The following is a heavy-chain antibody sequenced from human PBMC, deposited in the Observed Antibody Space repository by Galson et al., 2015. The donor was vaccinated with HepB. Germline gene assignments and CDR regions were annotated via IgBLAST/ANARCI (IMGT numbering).Heavy chain of an antibody. CDR2: ISGSGGST. Sequence: SLRLSCAASGFTFSSYAMSWVRQAPGKGLEWVSAISGSGGSTYYADSVKGRFTISRDNSKNTLYLQMNSLRAEDTAVYYCAKVRYWFGATGVLYFDYWGQGTLVTVSS. J-gene: IGHJ4*02. D-gene: IGHD3-10*01. CDR3: AKVRYWFGATGVLYFDY. V-gene: IGHV3-23*01. CDR1: GFTFSSYA.